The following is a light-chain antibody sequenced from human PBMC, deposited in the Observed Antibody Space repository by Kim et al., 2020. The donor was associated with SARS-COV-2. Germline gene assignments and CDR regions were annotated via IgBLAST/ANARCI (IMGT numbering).Light chain of an antibody. CDR2: QDI. CDR1: RLVDKF. CDR3: QAWDSSTVV. J-gene: IGLJ2*01. V-gene: IGLV3-1*01. Sequence: SASPVQTASITCSGDRLVDKFACWYQQRPGQSPVLIIYQDIKRPSGIPERFSGSNSGNTATLTISGTQAMDEADYYCQAWDSSTVVFGGGTQLTVL.